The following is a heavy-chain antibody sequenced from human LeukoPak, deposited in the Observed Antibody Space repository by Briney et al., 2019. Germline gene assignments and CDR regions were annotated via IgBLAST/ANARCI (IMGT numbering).Heavy chain of an antibody. J-gene: IGHJ1*01. V-gene: IGHV3-23*01. Sequence: GGSLRLSCAASGFTLSSYAMSWVRQAPGKGLEWVSGISPSGGITYYTDSVKGRFTISRDNSKNTQSLQMNSLRAEDTAVYYCAKDDDWGRYKHWGQGTLVTVSS. D-gene: IGHD3-16*01. CDR2: ISPSGGIT. CDR3: AKDDDWGRYKH. CDR1: GFTLSSYA.